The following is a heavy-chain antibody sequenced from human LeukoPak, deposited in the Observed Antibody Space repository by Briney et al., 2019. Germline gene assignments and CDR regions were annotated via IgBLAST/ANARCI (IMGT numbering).Heavy chain of an antibody. J-gene: IGHJ5*02. CDR3: ARGYCSGGSCYPSRNWFDP. Sequence: ASVKVSCKASGYTFTRYDINWVRQATGQGIEWMGWMNPNSGNTGYAQRFQGRVTMTRSTSISTDYMELSSLRSEDTAVYYCARGYCSGGSCYPSRNWFDPWGQGTLVTVSS. V-gene: IGHV1-8*01. D-gene: IGHD2-15*01. CDR1: GYTFTRYD. CDR2: MNPNSGNT.